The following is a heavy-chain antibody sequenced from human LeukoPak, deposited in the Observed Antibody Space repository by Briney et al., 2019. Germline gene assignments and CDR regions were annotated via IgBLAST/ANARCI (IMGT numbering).Heavy chain of an antibody. CDR2: IDSSRTYI. CDR3: ARDLEVVVVAATPNAMDV. CDR1: GFTFSSYA. V-gene: IGHV3-21*01. D-gene: IGHD2-15*01. J-gene: IGHJ6*02. Sequence: GGSLRLSCAASGFTFSSYAMNWVRQAPGKGLEWVSSIDSSRTYIFYADSVRGRFTISRDNAKNSLYLHMKSLKAEDTAVYYCARDLEVVVVAATPNAMDVWGQGTTVIVSS.